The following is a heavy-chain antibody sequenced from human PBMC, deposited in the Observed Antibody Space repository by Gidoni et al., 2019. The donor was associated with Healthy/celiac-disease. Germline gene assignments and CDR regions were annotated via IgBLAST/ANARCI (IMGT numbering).Heavy chain of an antibody. V-gene: IGHV3-64D*09. CDR2: ISSNGGST. CDR1: GFPFSSSA. J-gene: IGHJ4*02. Sequence: EVQLVESGGGLVQPGGSLRLSCYASGFPFSSSAMHWVRQAPGKGLEYVSAISSNGGSTYYADSVKGRFTISRDNSKNTLYLQMSSLRAEDTAVYYCVKEWCSSTSCYSYFDYWGQGTLVTVSS. CDR3: VKEWCSSTSCYSYFDY. D-gene: IGHD2-2*02.